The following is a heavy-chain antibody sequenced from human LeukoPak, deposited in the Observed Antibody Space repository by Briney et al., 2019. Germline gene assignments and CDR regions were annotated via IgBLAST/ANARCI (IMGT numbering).Heavy chain of an antibody. J-gene: IGHJ3*02. CDR3: ARGRFGAFDI. V-gene: IGHV4-59*01. CDR2: IYYSGST. Sequence: SETLSLTCAVYGGSFSGYYWSWIRQPPGKGLEWIGYIYYSGSTNYNPSLKSRVTISVDTSKNQFSLKLSSVTAADTAVYYCARGRFGAFDIWGQGTMVTVSS. CDR1: GGSFSGYY. D-gene: IGHD3-10*01.